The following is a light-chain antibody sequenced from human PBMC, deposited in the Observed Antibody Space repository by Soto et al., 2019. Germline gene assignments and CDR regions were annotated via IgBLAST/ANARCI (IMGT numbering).Light chain of an antibody. Sequence: QSALTQPPSASGTPGQRVTISCSGGSSNIGRNSVSWYQQVPGMAPKLIIFNNNERPSGIPGRFSGSKSGASASLAIVGLQSEDEADYFCASWDDNLNGPLLFGGGTKLTVL. V-gene: IGLV1-44*01. CDR3: ASWDDNLNGPLL. J-gene: IGLJ2*01. CDR2: NNN. CDR1: SSNIGRNS.